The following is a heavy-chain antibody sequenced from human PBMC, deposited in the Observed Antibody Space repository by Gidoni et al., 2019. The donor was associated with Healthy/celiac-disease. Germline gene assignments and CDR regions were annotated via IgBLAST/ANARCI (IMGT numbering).Heavy chain of an antibody. V-gene: IGHV4-59*01. D-gene: IGHD7-27*01. Sequence: QVQLQESGPGLVKPSETLSLTCTVSGGSISSYYWSWIRQPPGKGLEWIGYIYYSGSTNYNPSLKSRVTISVDTSKNQFSLKLSSVTAADTAVYYCAREITGDIGVYYMDVWGKGTTVTVS. CDR1: GGSISSYY. J-gene: IGHJ6*03. CDR2: IYYSGST. CDR3: AREITGDIGVYYMDV.